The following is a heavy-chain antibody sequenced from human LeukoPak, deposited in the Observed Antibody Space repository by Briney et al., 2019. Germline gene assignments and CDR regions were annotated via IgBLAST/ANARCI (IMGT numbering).Heavy chain of an antibody. CDR3: AKRATMSGATYYFDY. D-gene: IGHD5-12*01. CDR1: GFTFSSYA. CDR2: ISGSGGST. Sequence: GGSLRLSCAASGFTFSSYAMSWVRHAPGKGLEWVSAISGSGGSTYYADSVKGRFTISRDNSKNTLYLQMNSLRAEDTAVYYCAKRATMSGATYYFDYWGQGTLVTVSS. V-gene: IGHV3-23*01. J-gene: IGHJ4*02.